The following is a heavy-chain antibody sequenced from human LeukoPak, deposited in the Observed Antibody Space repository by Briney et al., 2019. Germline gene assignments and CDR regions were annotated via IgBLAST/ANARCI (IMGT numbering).Heavy chain of an antibody. CDR2: IKQDGSEK. CDR3: TRVEETATTAAIIRKYSYYYYYMDV. Sequence: GGSLRLSCAVSGFTFSSYWMTWVRQAPGKGLEWVANIKQDGSEKHYVDSVKGRFTISRDNAKNSLYLQMSSLRAEDTAVYYCTRVEETATTAAIIRKYSYYYYYMDVWGKGNTVTVSS. D-gene: IGHD4-11*01. J-gene: IGHJ6*03. CDR1: GFTFSSYW. V-gene: IGHV3-7*01.